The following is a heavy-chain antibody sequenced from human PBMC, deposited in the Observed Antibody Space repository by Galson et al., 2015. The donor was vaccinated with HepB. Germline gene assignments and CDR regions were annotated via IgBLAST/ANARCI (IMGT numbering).Heavy chain of an antibody. V-gene: IGHV3-21*01. D-gene: IGHD6-13*01. CDR1: GFTFSSYS. CDR3: ARPSGIAAAGPFDY. CDR2: ISSSSSYI. J-gene: IGHJ4*02. Sequence: SLRLSCAASGFTFSSYSMNWVRQAPGKGLEWVSSISSSSSYIYYADSVKGRFTISRDNAKNSLYLQMNSLRAEDTAVYYCARPSGIAAAGPFDYWGQGTLVTVSS.